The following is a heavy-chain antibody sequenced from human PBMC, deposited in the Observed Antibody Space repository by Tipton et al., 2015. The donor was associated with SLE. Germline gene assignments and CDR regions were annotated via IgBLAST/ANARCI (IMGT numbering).Heavy chain of an antibody. J-gene: IGHJ4*02. CDR3: AKYASGTMFEY. Sequence: TLSLTCTVSVGSISSSGHYWGWIRPPPGKGLEWIGSIYYSVATHYNPSLKSRVTISADTSKNQFSLRLTSVTAADTAVYYCAKYASGTMFEYWGQGTLVTVSS. V-gene: IGHV4-39*01. CDR2: IYYSVAT. D-gene: IGHD3-10*01. CDR1: VGSISSSGHY.